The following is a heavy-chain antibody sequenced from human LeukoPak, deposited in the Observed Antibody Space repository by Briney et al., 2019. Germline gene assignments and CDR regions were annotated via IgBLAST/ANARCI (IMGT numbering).Heavy chain of an antibody. D-gene: IGHD2-2*01. Sequence: PSETLSLTCTVSGGSISSSSYYWGWIRQSPGKGLEWIGSIYYSGSTYYNPSLKSRVTISVDTSKNQFSLKLSSVTAADTAAYYCARQLGYCSSTSCYADKVDYWGQGTLVTVSS. CDR2: IYYSGST. V-gene: IGHV4-39*01. J-gene: IGHJ4*02. CDR3: ARQLGYCSSTSCYADKVDY. CDR1: GGSISSSSYY.